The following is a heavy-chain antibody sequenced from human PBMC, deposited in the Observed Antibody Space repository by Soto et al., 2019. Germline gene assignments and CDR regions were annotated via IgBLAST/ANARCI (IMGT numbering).Heavy chain of an antibody. Sequence: QVQLVESGGGVVQPGKSLRLSCAASGFIFSSYALHWVRQAPGKGLEWVAKISYDGRDEYYAVSVTGRFTISRDNFKNTLSLQMNSLTPEDTAVYFCARDQVPKTFGHMIDLCGRGTLVTVSS. V-gene: IGHV3-30*14. D-gene: IGHD3-3*01. J-gene: IGHJ4*02. CDR1: GFIFSSYA. CDR2: ISYDGRDE. CDR3: ARDQVPKTFGHMIDL.